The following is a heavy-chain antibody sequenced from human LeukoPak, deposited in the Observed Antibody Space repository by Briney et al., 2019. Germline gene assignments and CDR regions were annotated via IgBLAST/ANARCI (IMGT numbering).Heavy chain of an antibody. J-gene: IGHJ5*02. Sequence: PSQTLSLTCTVSGGSISRGDYYWSWIRQPPGKGLEWIGYIYYSGNTFHYNPSLKSRVNISVDTSKNQFSLTLSSVTAVDTAVYYCASTNCSSASCYGANWFDPWGQGTLVTVSS. V-gene: IGHV4-30-4*08. D-gene: IGHD2-2*01. CDR1: GGSISRGDYY. CDR3: ASTNCSSASCYGANWFDP. CDR2: IYYSGNT.